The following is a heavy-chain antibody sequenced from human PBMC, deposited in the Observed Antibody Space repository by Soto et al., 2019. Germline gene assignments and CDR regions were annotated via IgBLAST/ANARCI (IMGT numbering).Heavy chain of an antibody. J-gene: IGHJ5*02. CDR1: GFTFSSYG. CDR2: ISYDGSNK. D-gene: IGHD6-13*01. Sequence: QVQLVECGGGVVQPGRSLRLSCAASGFTFSSYGMHWVRQAPGKGLEWVAVISYDGSNKYYADSVKGRFTISRDNSKNTLYLQMNSLRAEDTAVYYCAKNKAALWFDPWGQGTLVTVSS. V-gene: IGHV3-30*18. CDR3: AKNKAALWFDP.